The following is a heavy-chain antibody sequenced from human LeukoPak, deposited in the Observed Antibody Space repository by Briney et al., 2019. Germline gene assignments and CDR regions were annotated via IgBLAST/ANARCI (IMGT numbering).Heavy chain of an antibody. Sequence: ASVKVSCKASGGTFSSYAISWVRQAPGQGLEWMGRIIPILGIANYAQKFQGRVTITADKSTSTAYMELSSLRSEDTAVYYCARTRASIAALDYWGQGTLVTVSS. CDR3: ARTRASIAALDY. CDR1: GGTFSSYA. V-gene: IGHV1-69*04. CDR2: IIPILGIA. J-gene: IGHJ4*02. D-gene: IGHD6-13*01.